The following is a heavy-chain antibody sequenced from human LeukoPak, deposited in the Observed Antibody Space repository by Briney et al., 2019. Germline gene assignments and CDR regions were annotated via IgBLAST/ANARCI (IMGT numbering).Heavy chain of an antibody. V-gene: IGHV1-24*01. CDR3: ARDEVGATMVREYYFDY. CDR2: FDPEDGET. J-gene: IGHJ4*02. Sequence: ASVKVSCKVSGYTLTELSMHWVRQAPGKGLEWMGGFDPEDGETIYAQKFQGRVTMTEDTSTDTAYMELSSLRSEDTAVYYCARDEVGATMVREYYFDYWGQGTLVTVSS. D-gene: IGHD1-26*01. CDR1: GYTLTELS.